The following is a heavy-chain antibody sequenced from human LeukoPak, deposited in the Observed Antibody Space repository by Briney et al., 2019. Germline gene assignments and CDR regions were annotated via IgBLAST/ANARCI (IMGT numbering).Heavy chain of an antibody. J-gene: IGHJ4*02. CDR2: INHSGST. CDR3: ARATSGSYWRRYYFDY. D-gene: IGHD1-26*01. CDR1: GGSISSYY. V-gene: IGHV4-34*01. Sequence: SETLSLTCTVSGGSISSYYWSWIRQPPGKGLEWIGEINHSGSTNYNPSLKSRVTISVDTSKNQFSLKLSSVTAADTAVCYCARATSGSYWRRYYFDYWGQGTLVTVSS.